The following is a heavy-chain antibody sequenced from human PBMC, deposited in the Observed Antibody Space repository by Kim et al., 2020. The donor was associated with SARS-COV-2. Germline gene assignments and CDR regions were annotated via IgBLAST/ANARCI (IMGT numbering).Heavy chain of an antibody. D-gene: IGHD5-12*01. CDR3: TTDLVRVATITITNDF. CDR1: GFTFSNAW. CDR2: IKSKTDGGTT. Sequence: GGSLRLSCAASGFTFSNAWMSWVRQAPGKGLEWVGRIKSKTDGGTTDYAAPVKGRFTISRDDSKNTLYLQMNSLKTEDTAVYYCTTDLVRVATITITNDFWGQGTLVTVSS. V-gene: IGHV3-15*01. J-gene: IGHJ4*02.